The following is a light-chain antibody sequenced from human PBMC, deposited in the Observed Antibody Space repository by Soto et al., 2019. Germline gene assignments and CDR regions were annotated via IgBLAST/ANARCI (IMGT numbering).Light chain of an antibody. V-gene: IGKV3-15*01. CDR1: QRIGSN. CDR2: DAS. Sequence: IVMTQSPATLSVSPGDRATLSCRASQRIGSNLAWYQQKPGQAPRLLIYDASTRATGIPDRFSGSGSGTEFTLTISSLQSEDFAVYYCHQHNGWPRTFGQGTKLEI. J-gene: IGKJ2*01. CDR3: HQHNGWPRT.